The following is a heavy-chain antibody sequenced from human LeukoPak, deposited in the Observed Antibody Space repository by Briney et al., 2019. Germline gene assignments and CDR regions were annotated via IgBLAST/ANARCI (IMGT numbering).Heavy chain of an antibody. CDR2: ISGSTGST. CDR3: ARVGRDCSSINCYWADWFDP. J-gene: IGHJ5*02. CDR1: GYSFSSYG. V-gene: IGHV1-18*01. Sequence: ASVKVSCKASGYSFSSYGITWVREAPGQRPEWMGWISGSTGSTHYAQIVQGRVTMTTDAYTGTAYMELRSLRSDDTAVYYCARVGRDCSSINCYWADWFDPWGQGTLVIVSS. D-gene: IGHD2-2*01.